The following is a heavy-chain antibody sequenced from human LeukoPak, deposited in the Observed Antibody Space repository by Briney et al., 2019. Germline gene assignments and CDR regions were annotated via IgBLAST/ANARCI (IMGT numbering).Heavy chain of an antibody. D-gene: IGHD5-24*01. CDR3: VKDYGKYQILERATFDF. V-gene: IGHV3-30*02. CDR2: IRHDGNDK. CDR1: GFTFSSYA. Sequence: GGSLRLSCAASGFTFSSYAMSWVRQAPGMGLEWVALIRHDGNDKYYAETVKGRFTISRDNSNNTVCLQMNTLRAEDTAMYYCVKDYGKYQILERATFDFWGQGTLISVSS. J-gene: IGHJ4*02.